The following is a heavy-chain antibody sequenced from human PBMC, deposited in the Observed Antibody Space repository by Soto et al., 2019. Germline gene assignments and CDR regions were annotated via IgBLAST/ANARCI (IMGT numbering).Heavy chain of an antibody. CDR2: ISSSSSYI. J-gene: IGHJ4*02. CDR1: GFTFSSYS. CDR3: ARDDVDTAMVDFDY. D-gene: IGHD5-18*01. Sequence: VQLEESGGGVVQPGRSLRLSCAASGFTFSSYSMNWVRQAPGKGLEWVSSISSSSSYIYYADSVKGRFTISRDNAKNSLYLQMNSLRAEDTAVYYCARDDVDTAMVDFDYWGQGTLVTVSS. V-gene: IGHV3-21*01.